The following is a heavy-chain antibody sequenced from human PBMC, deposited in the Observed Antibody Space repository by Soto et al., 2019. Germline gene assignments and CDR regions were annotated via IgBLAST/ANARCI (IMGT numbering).Heavy chain of an antibody. CDR2: IYTSGST. CDR1: GGSISSYY. J-gene: IGHJ5*02. Sequence: PSETLSLTCTVSGGSISSYYWSWIRQPAGKGLEWIGRIYTSGSTNYNPSLKSRVTMSVDTSKNQFSLKLSSVTAADTAVYYCARGITIFAPEPKKGEVWLDPWGQGTLVTVYS. D-gene: IGHD3-9*01. V-gene: IGHV4-4*07. CDR3: ARGITIFAPEPKKGEVWLDP.